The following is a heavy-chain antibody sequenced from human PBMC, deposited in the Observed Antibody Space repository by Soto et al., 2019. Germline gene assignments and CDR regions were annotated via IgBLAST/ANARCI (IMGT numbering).Heavy chain of an antibody. CDR1: GFIFKTYE. CDR3: ARDSGKSLKCDS. V-gene: IGHV3-48*03. Sequence: GGSRRRSXAGSGFIFKTYEMNWVRQAPGRGLEWVSYISSNGRTTYYADSVKGRFTISRDNAKNSLFLDMNSLRAEDTAVYYCARDSGKSLKCDSWGRGTLVTVSS. CDR2: ISSNGRTT. J-gene: IGHJ4*02.